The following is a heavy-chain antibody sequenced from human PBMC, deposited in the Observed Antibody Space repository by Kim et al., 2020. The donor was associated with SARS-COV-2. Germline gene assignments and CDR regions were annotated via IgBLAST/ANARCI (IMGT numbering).Heavy chain of an antibody. Sequence: KCQGRVTMTRDTSTSTVYMELSSLRSEDTAVYYCARQAREFPVRVNWFDPWGQGTLVTVSS. J-gene: IGHJ5*02. D-gene: IGHD3-10*01. V-gene: IGHV1-46*01. CDR3: ARQAREFPVRVNWFDP.